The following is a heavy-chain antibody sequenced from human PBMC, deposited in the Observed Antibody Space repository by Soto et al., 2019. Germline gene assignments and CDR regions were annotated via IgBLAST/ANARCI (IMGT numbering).Heavy chain of an antibody. J-gene: IGHJ6*02. CDR1: GFTFSSYG. CDR3: AKDLRLWSKDYYYYGMDV. D-gene: IGHD5-18*01. CDR2: ISYDGSKE. Sequence: VQLVESGGGVVQPGRSLRLSCAASGFTFSSYGMHWVRQAPGKGLERVAVISYDGSKEFYADSVKGRFTISRDNSKNALYLQMNSLRAEDTAVYYCAKDLRLWSKDYYYYGMDVWGQGTTVTVSS. V-gene: IGHV3-30*18.